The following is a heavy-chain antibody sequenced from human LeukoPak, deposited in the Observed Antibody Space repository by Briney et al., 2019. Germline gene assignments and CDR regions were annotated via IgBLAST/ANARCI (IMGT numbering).Heavy chain of an antibody. J-gene: IGHJ5*02. D-gene: IGHD3-10*01. CDR1: GYTFTSYG. V-gene: IGHV1-18*01. Sequence: ASVKVSCKASGYTFTSYGISWVRQAPGQGLEWIGWISAYNGNTNYAQKLQGRVTMTTDTSTSTAYMELRSLRSDDTAVYYCARDRELLWFGGSNWFDPWGQGTLVTVSS. CDR2: ISAYNGNT. CDR3: ARDRELLWFGGSNWFDP.